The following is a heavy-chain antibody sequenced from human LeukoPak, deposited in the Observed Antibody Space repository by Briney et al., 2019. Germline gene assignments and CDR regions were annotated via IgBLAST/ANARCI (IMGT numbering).Heavy chain of an antibody. Sequence: GESLMISCKGSGYSFTNYWIGWVRQMPGKGLEWMGIIYPGDSDTRYSPSFQGQVTISADKSITTAYLQWSSLKASDTAMYYCARLLNYDDLDYSGQGTLVTVSS. CDR2: IYPGDSDT. CDR3: ARLLNYDDLDY. D-gene: IGHD3-22*01. CDR1: GYSFTNYW. J-gene: IGHJ4*02. V-gene: IGHV5-51*01.